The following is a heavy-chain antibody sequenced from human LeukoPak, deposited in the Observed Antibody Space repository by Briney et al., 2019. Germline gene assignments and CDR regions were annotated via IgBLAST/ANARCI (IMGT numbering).Heavy chain of an antibody. V-gene: IGHV4-59*08. CDR1: AVSISSYY. J-gene: IGHJ4*02. Sequence: SETLSLTCTVSAVSISSYYWSWVRQPPGRGLEWIGHIYYSGSTNYKPSLKSRVTISVDTSKNQFSLKLRSVTAADTAVYYYARRGSGSYSPFDYWGQGTLVTVSS. D-gene: IGHD3-10*01. CDR2: IYYSGST. CDR3: ARRGSGSYSPFDY.